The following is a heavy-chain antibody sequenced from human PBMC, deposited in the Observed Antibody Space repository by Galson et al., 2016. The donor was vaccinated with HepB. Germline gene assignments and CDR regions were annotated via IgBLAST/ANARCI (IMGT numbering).Heavy chain of an antibody. D-gene: IGHD6-19*01. Sequence: SVKVSCKASGYTFTSYDINWVRQATGQGLEWMGWMNPNSGHTGYAQNFQGRLTMTRNTSISTVYMELSSLRSEDTAVYYCARVVGPQWLVWHRWVFDYWGQGTLVTVSS. CDR2: MNPNSGHT. V-gene: IGHV1-8*01. CDR1: GYTFTSYD. J-gene: IGHJ4*02. CDR3: ARVVGPQWLVWHRWVFDY.